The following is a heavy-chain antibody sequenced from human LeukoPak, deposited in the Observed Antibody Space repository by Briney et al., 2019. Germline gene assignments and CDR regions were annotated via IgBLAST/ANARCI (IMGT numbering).Heavy chain of an antibody. J-gene: IGHJ6*03. V-gene: IGHV3-74*01. D-gene: IGHD3-9*01. CDR3: AKCILTGYYKGYMDV. CDR2: INSDGSST. Sequence: PGGSLRLSCAASGFTFTNYWMHWVRQAPGKGLVWVSRINSDGSSTSYADSMKGRFTISRDNAKNTLYLQMNSLRAEDTAVYYCAKCILTGYYKGYMDVWGKGTTVTISS. CDR1: GFTFTNYW.